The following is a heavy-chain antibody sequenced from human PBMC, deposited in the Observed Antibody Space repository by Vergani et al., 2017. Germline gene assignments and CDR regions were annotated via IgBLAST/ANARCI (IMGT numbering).Heavy chain of an antibody. V-gene: IGHV4-34*01. CDR1: GGSFSGYY. J-gene: IGHJ6*03. D-gene: IGHD4-17*01. CDR3: ARGRRDSYGDYYYYYMDV. CDR2: INHSGST. Sequence: QVQLQQWGAGLLKPSETLSLTCAVYGGSFSGYYWSWIRQPPGKGLEWIGEINHSGSTNYNPSLKSRVTISVDTSKNQFSLKLSSATAADTAVYYCARGRRDSYGDYYYYYMDVWGKGTTVTVSS.